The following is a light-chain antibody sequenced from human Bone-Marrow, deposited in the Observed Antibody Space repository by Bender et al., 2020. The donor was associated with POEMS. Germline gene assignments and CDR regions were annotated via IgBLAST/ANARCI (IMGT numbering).Light chain of an antibody. V-gene: IGLV3-21*01. CDR2: QDT. Sequence: YVLTQSPSVSVAPGKTARISCGGDDIGDKSVHWYQQRPGRAPVLVIYQDTKRPSGIPERFSASNSGNIATLTISGVEAGDEADYYCQVWDSSSDVWVFGGGTKLTVL. CDR1: DIGDKS. CDR3: QVWDSSSDVWV. J-gene: IGLJ3*02.